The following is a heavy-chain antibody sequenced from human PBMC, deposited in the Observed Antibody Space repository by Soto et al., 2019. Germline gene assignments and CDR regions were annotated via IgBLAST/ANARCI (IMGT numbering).Heavy chain of an antibody. CDR1: GFTFGDYA. Sequence: GGSLRLSCTASGFTFGDYAMSWFRQAPGKGLEWVGFIRSKAYGGTTEYAASVKGRFTISRDDSKSIAYLQMNSLKTEDTAVYYCTRDRHYSSSWYSTNFDYWGQGTLVTVSS. CDR3: TRDRHYSSSWYSTNFDY. V-gene: IGHV3-49*03. D-gene: IGHD6-13*01. J-gene: IGHJ4*02. CDR2: IRSKAYGGTT.